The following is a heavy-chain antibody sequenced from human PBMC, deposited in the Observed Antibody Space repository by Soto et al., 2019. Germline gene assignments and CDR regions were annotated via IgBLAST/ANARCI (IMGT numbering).Heavy chain of an antibody. J-gene: IGHJ4*02. D-gene: IGHD6-13*01. CDR1: GLNFGTYD. Sequence: GGSLRLSCSASGLNFGTYDMHWVRQAPGKGLEYVSGISSNGARTYYADSVRARLTISRDNSKNTLYLQMSSLRAEDTAVYYCVTLYSGYWGQGTLVTV. CDR2: ISSNGART. CDR3: VTLYSGY. V-gene: IGHV3-64D*06.